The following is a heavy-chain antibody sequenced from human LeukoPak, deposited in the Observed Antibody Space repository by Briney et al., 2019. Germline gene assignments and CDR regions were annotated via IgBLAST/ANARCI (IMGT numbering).Heavy chain of an antibody. CDR3: ARKYPDHWFDP. CDR2: INHSGST. CDR1: GGSFSGYY. J-gene: IGHJ5*02. D-gene: IGHD6-6*01. V-gene: IGHV4-34*01. Sequence: SETLSLTCVVYGGSFSGYYWSWIRQPPGKGLEWIGEINHSGSTYYNLSLKSRVTMSVDTSKNQFSLKLRSVTAADTAVYYCARKYPDHWFDPWGQGTLVTVSS.